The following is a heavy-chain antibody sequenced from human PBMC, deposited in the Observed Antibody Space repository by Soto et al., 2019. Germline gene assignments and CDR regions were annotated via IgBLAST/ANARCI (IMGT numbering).Heavy chain of an antibody. CDR1: GGSFSGYY. D-gene: IGHD4-17*01. Sequence: QVQLQQWGAGLLKPSETLSLTCAVYGGSFSGYYWSWIRQPPGKGLEWIGEINHSGSTNYNPSLKSRVTISVDTSKNQFSLKLSSVTAADTAVYYCARGHGEEAYGYWGQGTLVTVSS. CDR3: ARGHGEEAYGY. J-gene: IGHJ4*02. V-gene: IGHV4-34*01. CDR2: INHSGST.